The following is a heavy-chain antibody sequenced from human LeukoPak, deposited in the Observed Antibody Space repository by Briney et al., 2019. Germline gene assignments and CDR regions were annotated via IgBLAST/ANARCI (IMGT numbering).Heavy chain of an antibody. CDR2: IIPIFGTA. CDR3: ARDEKIQEGVQCDW. D-gene: IGHD2-21*01. J-gene: IGHJ4*02. CDR1: GGTFSSYA. Sequence: ASVKVSCKASGGTFSSYAISWVRQAPGQGLEWMGRIIPIFGTANCAPKFQGRVTITTDESTSTAYVELSSLRSADTAVYYCARDEKIQEGVQCDWWGQGTLVTVSS. V-gene: IGHV1-69*05.